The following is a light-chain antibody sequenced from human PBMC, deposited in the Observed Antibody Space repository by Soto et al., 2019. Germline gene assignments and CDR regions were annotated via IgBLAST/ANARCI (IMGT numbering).Light chain of an antibody. CDR3: QQSYSTPWT. CDR2: AAS. J-gene: IGKJ1*01. V-gene: IGKV1-39*01. Sequence: DIQMTQSPSSLSASVGDRVTITCRASQSISSYLNWYQQKPGKAPKLLIYAASSLQSGVPSRFSGSGSGTDFNLTSSSLQPEDFATYYCQQSYSTPWTCGQGTKVELK. CDR1: QSISSY.